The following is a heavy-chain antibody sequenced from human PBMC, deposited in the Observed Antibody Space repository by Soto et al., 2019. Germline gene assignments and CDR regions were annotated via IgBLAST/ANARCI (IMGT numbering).Heavy chain of an antibody. D-gene: IGHD6-19*01. J-gene: IGHJ4*02. CDR3: VKEVVNSGWTYFDY. CDR2: ISDSGSRT. CDR1: GFTFSTYA. Sequence: GGSLRLSCAASGFTFSTYAMSWVRQAPGKGLEWVSAISDSGSRTYYVDSVKGRFTISRDNSKNTLYLQMNSLRAEDTAVYFCVKEVVNSGWTYFDYWGQGTLVTVSS. V-gene: IGHV3-23*01.